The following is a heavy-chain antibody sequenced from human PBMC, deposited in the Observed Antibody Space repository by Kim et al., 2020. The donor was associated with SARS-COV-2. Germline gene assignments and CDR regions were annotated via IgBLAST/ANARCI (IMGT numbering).Heavy chain of an antibody. V-gene: IGHV3-48*02. Sequence: LSLTCAASGFTFSSYSMNWVRQAPGKGLEWVSYISSSSSTIYYADSVKGRFTISRDNAKNSLYLQMNSLRDEDTAVYYCARSTLNYYGSGSSHRYYFDYWGQGTLVTVSS. CDR2: ISSSSSTI. CDR1: GFTFSSYS. CDR3: ARSTLNYYGSGSSHRYYFDY. D-gene: IGHD3-10*01. J-gene: IGHJ4*02.